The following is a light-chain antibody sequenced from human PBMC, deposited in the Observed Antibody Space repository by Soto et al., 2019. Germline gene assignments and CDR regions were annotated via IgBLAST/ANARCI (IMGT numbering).Light chain of an antibody. CDR1: QDISNY. CDR3: QQYDNLPIT. Sequence: DIQMTQSPSSLSASVGDRITITCQASQDISNYLNWYQQMPGKAPKLLIYDASNLETGVPSRFSGSGSGTEFTFTISNLQPEDIATYYGQQYDNLPITFGQGTRLESK. V-gene: IGKV1-33*01. J-gene: IGKJ5*01. CDR2: DAS.